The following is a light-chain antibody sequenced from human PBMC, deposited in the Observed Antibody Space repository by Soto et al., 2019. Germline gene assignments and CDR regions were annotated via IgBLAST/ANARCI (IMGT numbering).Light chain of an antibody. V-gene: IGKV3-20*01. J-gene: IGKJ2*01. CDR1: QSVSSSY. CDR2: GAS. CDR3: QQYGSSRYT. Sequence: EIVLTQSPGPLSFSPGERATLSCRASQSVSSSYLAWYQQKPGQAPRLLIYGASSRATGIPDRVSGSGSGTDVTLTISRLEPEEFAVYYCQQYGSSRYTFGQGTKLEIK.